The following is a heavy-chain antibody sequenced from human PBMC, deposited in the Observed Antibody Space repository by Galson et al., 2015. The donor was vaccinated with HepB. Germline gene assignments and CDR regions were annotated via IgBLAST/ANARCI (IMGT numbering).Heavy chain of an antibody. CDR2: IKQDGSEK. V-gene: IGHV3-7*03. Sequence: SLRLSCAASGFTFSSYWMSWVRQAPGKGLEWVANIKQDGSEKYYVDSVKGRFTISRDNAKNSLYLQMNSLRAEDTAVYYCAREKSTVATSGVAFDYWGQGTLVTVSS. CDR3: AREKSTVATSGVAFDY. J-gene: IGHJ4*02. CDR1: GFTFSSYW. D-gene: IGHD5-12*01.